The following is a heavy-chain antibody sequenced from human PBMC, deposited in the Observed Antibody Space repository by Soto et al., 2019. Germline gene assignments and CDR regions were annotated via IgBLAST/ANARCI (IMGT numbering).Heavy chain of an antibody. V-gene: IGHV1-69*01. J-gene: IGHJ5*02. Sequence: QVQLVQSGAEVKKPGSSVKVSCKASGGTFSSYAISWVRQAPGQGLEWMGGIIPIFGTANYAQKFQGRVTITADASTSKAYMEMSSLRSEDMGVYYGVREGVGDYVWGSYRSRWFDPWGQGTLVTVSS. CDR1: GGTFSSYA. CDR3: VREGVGDYVWGSYRSRWFDP. D-gene: IGHD3-16*02. CDR2: IIPIFGTA.